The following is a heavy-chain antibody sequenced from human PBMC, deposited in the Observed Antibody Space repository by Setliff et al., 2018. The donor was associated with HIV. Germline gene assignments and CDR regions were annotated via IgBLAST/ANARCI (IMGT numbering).Heavy chain of an antibody. D-gene: IGHD7-27*01. J-gene: IGHJ4*02. CDR2: IRSKAFGGTT. CDR3: ARSDWGSKDDY. CDR1: GFTFSNYA. V-gene: IGHV3-49*03. Sequence: GGSLRLSCAASGFTFSNYAMSWLRQAPGKGLEWVGVIRSKAFGGTTDYAASVKGRFTFSRDDSKGIAYLQMNSLKTEDTAVYYCARSDWGSKDDYWGQGTLVTVSS.